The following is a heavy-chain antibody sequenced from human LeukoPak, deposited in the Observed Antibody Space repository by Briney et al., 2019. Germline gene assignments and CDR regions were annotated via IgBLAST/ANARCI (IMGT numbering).Heavy chain of an antibody. CDR3: ARQVGYYYYYYIDL. CDR2: IYPGDSDT. Sequence: GESLKISWKGSGNSFTSYWIGWVRQMPGKGLGWMGIIYPGDSDTRYSPSFQGQVTISADKSISTAYLQWSSQKASYTAMYYCARQVGYYYYYYIDLWGKGTTVTVSS. J-gene: IGHJ6*03. CDR1: GNSFTSYW. V-gene: IGHV5-51*01. D-gene: IGHD2-15*01.